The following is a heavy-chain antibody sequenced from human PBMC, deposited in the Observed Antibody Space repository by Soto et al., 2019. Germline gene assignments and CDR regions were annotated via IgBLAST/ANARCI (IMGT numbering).Heavy chain of an antibody. V-gene: IGHV1-58*01. CDR3: AIPRYDSSGYYYVDY. Sequence: SVKVSCKASGFTFTSSAVQWVRQALGQRLEWIGWIVVGSGNTNYAQKFQERVTITRDMSTSTAYMELSSLRSEDTAVYYCAIPRYDSSGYYYVDYWGQGTLVTVSS. CDR1: GFTFTSSA. CDR2: IVVGSGNT. J-gene: IGHJ4*02. D-gene: IGHD3-22*01.